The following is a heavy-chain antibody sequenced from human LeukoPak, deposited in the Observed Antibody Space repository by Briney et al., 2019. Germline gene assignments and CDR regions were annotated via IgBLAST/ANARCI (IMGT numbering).Heavy chain of an antibody. CDR1: GGTFSSYA. Sequence: SVNVSCKASGGTFSSYAISWVRQAPGQGLEWMGGIIPIFGTANYAQKFQGRVTITADESTSTAYMELSSLRSEDTAVYYCARKTYYYDSSGYYPLDYWGQGTLVTVSS. V-gene: IGHV1-69*13. D-gene: IGHD3-22*01. CDR3: ARKTYYYDSSGYYPLDY. J-gene: IGHJ4*02. CDR2: IIPIFGTA.